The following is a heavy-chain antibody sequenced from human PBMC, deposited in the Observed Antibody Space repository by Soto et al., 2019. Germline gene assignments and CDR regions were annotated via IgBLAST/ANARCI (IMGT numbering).Heavy chain of an antibody. CDR2: IYYSGST. CDR1: GGSISSNY. CDR3: ARHLDRLRRAHFDS. D-gene: IGHD2-15*01. J-gene: IGHJ4*02. Sequence: QVQLQESGPGLVKPSETLSLTCTVSGGSISSNYWSWIRQPPGKGLEWIGYIYYSGSTNYNPSLKVRVTIAVHTSKNQFSLKLSSVTAADTAVYYCARHLDRLRRAHFDSWGQGTLVTVSS. V-gene: IGHV4-59*08.